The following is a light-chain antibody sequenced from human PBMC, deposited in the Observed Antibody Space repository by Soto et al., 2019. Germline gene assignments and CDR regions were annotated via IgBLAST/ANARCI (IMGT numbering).Light chain of an antibody. V-gene: IGKV1-39*01. CDR1: QSISSY. CDR3: QQSYSTPRT. J-gene: IGKJ1*01. CDR2: AAS. Sequence: DIQMTQSPSSLSASVRDRVTITCRASQSISSYLNWYQQKPGKAPKLLIYAASSLQSGVPSRFSGSVSGTDFTLTISSLQPEDFATYYCQQSYSTPRTFGQGTKVDIK.